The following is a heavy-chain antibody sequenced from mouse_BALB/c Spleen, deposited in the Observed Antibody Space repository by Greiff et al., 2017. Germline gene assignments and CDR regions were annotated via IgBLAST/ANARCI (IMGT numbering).Heavy chain of an antibody. CDR3: AREGAYYGNYGAY. Sequence: VQLQQSGAELVKPGASVKLSCTASGFTIKDTYMHWVKQRPEQGLEWIGRIDPANGNTKYDPKFQGKATITADTSSNTAYLQLSSLTSEDTAVYYCAREGAYYGNYGAYWGQGTLVTVSA. J-gene: IGHJ3*01. CDR2: IDPANGNT. CDR1: GFTIKDTY. V-gene: IGHV14-3*02. D-gene: IGHD2-10*01.